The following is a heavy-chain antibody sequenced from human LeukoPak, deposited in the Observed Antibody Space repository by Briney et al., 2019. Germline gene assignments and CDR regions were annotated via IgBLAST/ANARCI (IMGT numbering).Heavy chain of an antibody. CDR3: ARGRYYGSSYFQH. CDR1: GGSFSGYY. J-gene: IGHJ1*01. V-gene: IGHV4-34*01. Sequence: SETLSLTCAVYGGSFSGYYWSWIPQPPGKGLEWIGEINHSGSTNYNPSLKSRVTISVDTSKNQFSLKLSSVTAADTAVYYCARGRYYGSSYFQHWGQGTLVTVSS. D-gene: IGHD3-10*01. CDR2: INHSGST.